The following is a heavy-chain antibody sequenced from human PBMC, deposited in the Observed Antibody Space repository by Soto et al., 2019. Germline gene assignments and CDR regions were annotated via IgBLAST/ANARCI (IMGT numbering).Heavy chain of an antibody. V-gene: IGHV1-2*04. Sequence: ASVKVSCKASGYTFTGYYMHWVRQAPGQGLEWMGWINPNSGGTNYAQKFQGWVTMTRDTSISTAYMELSRLRSDDTAVYYCVFWCTPNPRGAFDFWGQGTMVPVSS. CDR2: INPNSGGT. CDR3: VFWCTPNPRGAFDF. CDR1: GYTFTGYY. D-gene: IGHD2-21*01. J-gene: IGHJ3*01.